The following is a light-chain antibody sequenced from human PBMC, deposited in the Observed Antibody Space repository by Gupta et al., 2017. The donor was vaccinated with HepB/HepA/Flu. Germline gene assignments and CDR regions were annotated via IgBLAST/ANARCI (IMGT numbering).Light chain of an antibody. CDR1: HNIINY. J-gene: IGKJ2*04. V-gene: IGKV1-39*01. CDR3: QQSDSNLMCS. CDR2: AAS. Sequence: DIQMTQSPSSLSASVGDSITITCRASHNIINYLNWYQQQPGKAPKLLIYAASTLHSGVPSRFSGSGSGTNFSLTISSLQPEDFATYYCQQSDSNLMCSFGQGTKLEIK.